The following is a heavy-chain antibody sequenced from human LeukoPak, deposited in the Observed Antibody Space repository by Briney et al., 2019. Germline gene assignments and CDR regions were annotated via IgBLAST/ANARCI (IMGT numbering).Heavy chain of an antibody. Sequence: ASVKVSCKASGGTFSSYAISWVRQAPGQGLEWMGRIIPILGIANYAQKFQGRVTITADKSTSTAYMELSSLRSEDTAVYYCARALGYCTNRVCYKDAFDIWGQGTMVTVSS. V-gene: IGHV1-69*04. D-gene: IGHD2-8*01. CDR1: GGTFSSYA. CDR2: IIPILGIA. J-gene: IGHJ3*02. CDR3: ARALGYCTNRVCYKDAFDI.